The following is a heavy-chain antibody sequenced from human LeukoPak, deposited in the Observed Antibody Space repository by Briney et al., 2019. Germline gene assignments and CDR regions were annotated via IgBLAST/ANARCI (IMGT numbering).Heavy chain of an antibody. D-gene: IGHD6-13*01. CDR2: INWNGGST. J-gene: IGHJ4*02. V-gene: IGHV3-20*04. Sequence: GGSLRLSCAASGFSFDDYGMSWVRQAPGKGVEWVSGINWNGGSTGYADSVKGRFTISRDNAKNSLYLQMNSLRAEDTALYYCARDAVLRNIAAAGYFDYWGQGTLVTVSS. CDR3: ARDAVLRNIAAAGYFDY. CDR1: GFSFDDYG.